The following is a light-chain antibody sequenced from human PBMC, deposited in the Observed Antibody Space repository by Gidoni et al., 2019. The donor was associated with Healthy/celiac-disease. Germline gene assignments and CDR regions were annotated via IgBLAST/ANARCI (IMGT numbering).Light chain of an antibody. CDR2: AAS. CDR3: QQSYSTPGA. CDR1: QSISSY. Sequence: DIQMTQSPSSLSASVGDRVTITCRASQSISSYLNWYQQKPGKAPKLLIYAASSLQSGVPSSFSGSGSGTDFTLTISSLQPEDFATYYCQQSYSTPGAFXPXTKVDIK. V-gene: IGKV1-39*01. J-gene: IGKJ3*01.